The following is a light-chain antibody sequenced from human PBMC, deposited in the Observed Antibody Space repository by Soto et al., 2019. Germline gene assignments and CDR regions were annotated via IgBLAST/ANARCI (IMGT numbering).Light chain of an antibody. CDR2: TAS. V-gene: IGKV1-5*03. CDR3: QQYSDSSRS. CDR1: QNIDTW. J-gene: IGKJ1*01. Sequence: DIQMTQSPSTLSASIGDRITISCRASQNIDTWLAWYQQRPGEAPKLLIYTASNLENGVPSRFSGSGSETAFTLTISSLQPEYFATYYCQQYSDSSRSFGQGTQVE.